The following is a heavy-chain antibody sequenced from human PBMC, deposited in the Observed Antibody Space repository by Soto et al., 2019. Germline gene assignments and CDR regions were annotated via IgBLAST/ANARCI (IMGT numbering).Heavy chain of an antibody. CDR1: GFTFSMYS. D-gene: IGHD2-21*02. Sequence: SLRLSCEVSGFTFSMYSMSWVRQSPGKGLEWVAKIPQDGVDGHYADSVKGRFTISRDNGKNSLYLQLNNLRAEDTAVYYCARDHLILPAHDFFYGSDVWGRGATVTVSS. V-gene: IGHV3-7*03. J-gene: IGHJ6*02. CDR2: IPQDGVDG. CDR3: ARDHLILPAHDFFYGSDV.